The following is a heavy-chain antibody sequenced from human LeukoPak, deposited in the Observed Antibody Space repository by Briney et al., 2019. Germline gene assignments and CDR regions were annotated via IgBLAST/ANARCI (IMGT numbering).Heavy chain of an antibody. CDR3: AREGYSSSSN. CDR1: GGSISSYY. V-gene: IGHV4-59*12. J-gene: IGHJ4*02. CDR2: IYYSGST. Sequence: SETLSLTCTVSGGSISSYYWSWIRQPPGKGLEWIGYIYYSGSTNYNPSLKSRVTISVDTSKNQFSPKLSSVTAADTAVYYCAREGYSSSSNWGQGTLVTVSS. D-gene: IGHD6-13*01.